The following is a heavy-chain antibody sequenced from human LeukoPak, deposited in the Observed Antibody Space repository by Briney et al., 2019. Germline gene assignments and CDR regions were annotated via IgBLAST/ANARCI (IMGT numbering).Heavy chain of an antibody. J-gene: IGHJ6*03. V-gene: IGHV3-7*01. CDR3: AKDWSFKGYYYYIDF. Sequence: GGSLRLSCVASGFTFSSRDWMTWVRQAPGKGLEWVANIKQDGSEKNYVDSVKGRFTISRDNAKNSVDLQMNSLRAEDTAVYYCAKDWSFKGYYYYIDFWGKGTTVTIS. CDR1: GFTFSSRDW. CDR2: IKQDGSEK.